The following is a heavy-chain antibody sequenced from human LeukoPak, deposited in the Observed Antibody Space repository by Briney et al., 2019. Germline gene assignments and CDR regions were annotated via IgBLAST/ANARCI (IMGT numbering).Heavy chain of an antibody. CDR2: IYYSGST. Sequence: SETLSLTCTVSGGSISSYFWRWIRQPAGKGLEWSGYIYYSGSTNYNPSLKSRVTISVAPSKNQFSLKLRSVTAADTAVYYCARVLPTLSAFDIWGQGTMVTVSS. CDR3: ARVLPTLSAFDI. D-gene: IGHD2/OR15-2a*01. CDR1: GGSISSYF. J-gene: IGHJ3*02. V-gene: IGHV4-59*01.